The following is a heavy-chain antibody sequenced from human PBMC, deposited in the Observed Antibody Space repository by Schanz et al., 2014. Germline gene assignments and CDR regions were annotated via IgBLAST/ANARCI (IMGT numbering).Heavy chain of an antibody. Sequence: QVQLVDSGGGVVQPGRSLRLSCAASGFAFRSYAMHWVRQAPGKGLEWAALISHDGNNKHYVDSVEGRFTISRDNSKSMLFLEMSSLRVEDTAVYYCVREENYPSFLGYYYYMDVWGKGTSVAVSS. CDR3: VREENYPSFLGYYYYMDV. D-gene: IGHD3-10*01. CDR2: ISHDGNNK. V-gene: IGHV3-30-3*01. CDR1: GFAFRSYA. J-gene: IGHJ6*03.